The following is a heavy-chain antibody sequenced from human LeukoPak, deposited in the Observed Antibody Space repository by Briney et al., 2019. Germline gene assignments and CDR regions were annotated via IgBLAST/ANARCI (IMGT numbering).Heavy chain of an antibody. V-gene: IGHV5-51*01. CDR3: ARRNVGATRGGPFDY. CDR2: IYPGDSDT. Sequence: GASLKISCKGSGYSFTSYWIGWVRQMPGKGLEWMGIIYPGDSDTRYSPSFQGQVTFSADKSISTAYLQWSSLKTSDTTTYYCARRNVGATRGGPFDYWGQGTLVTVSS. D-gene: IGHD5-12*01. J-gene: IGHJ4*02. CDR1: GYSFTSYW.